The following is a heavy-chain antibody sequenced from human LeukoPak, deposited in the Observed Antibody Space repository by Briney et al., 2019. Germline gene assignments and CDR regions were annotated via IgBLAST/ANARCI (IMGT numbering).Heavy chain of an antibody. Sequence: SETLSLTCTVSGGSISSSSYYWGWIRQPPGGGLEWIGSIYYSGSTYYNPSLKSRVTISVDTSKNQFSLKLSSVTAADTAVYYCARHREWLVQGGQFDYWGQGTLVTVSS. CDR2: IYYSGST. CDR3: ARHREWLVQGGQFDY. V-gene: IGHV4-39*01. J-gene: IGHJ4*02. D-gene: IGHD6-19*01. CDR1: GGSISSSSYY.